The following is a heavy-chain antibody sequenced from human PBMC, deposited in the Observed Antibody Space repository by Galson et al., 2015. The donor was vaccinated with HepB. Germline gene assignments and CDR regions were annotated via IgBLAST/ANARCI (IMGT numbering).Heavy chain of an antibody. D-gene: IGHD3-10*01. Sequence: SLRLSCAASGFTFSSYSMNWVRQAPGKGLEWVSSISSSSSYIYYADSVKGRFTISRDNAKNSLYLQMNSLRAEDTAVYYCARGKPPRRRVRGSDAFDIWGQGTMVTVSS. J-gene: IGHJ3*02. CDR3: ARGKPPRRRVRGSDAFDI. CDR2: ISSSSSYI. V-gene: IGHV3-21*01. CDR1: GFTFSSYS.